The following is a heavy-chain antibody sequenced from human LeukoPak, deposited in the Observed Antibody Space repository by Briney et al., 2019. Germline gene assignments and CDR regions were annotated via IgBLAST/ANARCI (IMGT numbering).Heavy chain of an antibody. Sequence: GASVKVSCKASGYTFTSYYMHWVRQAPGQGLEWMGIINPSGGSTSYAQKFQGRVTMTRDTSTSTVYMELSSLRSEDTAVYYCARVGGGPPIVVMAGFDYWGQGTLVTVSS. CDR2: INPSGGST. CDR3: ARVGGGPPIVVMAGFDY. V-gene: IGHV1-46*01. CDR1: GYTFTSYY. D-gene: IGHD6-19*01. J-gene: IGHJ4*02.